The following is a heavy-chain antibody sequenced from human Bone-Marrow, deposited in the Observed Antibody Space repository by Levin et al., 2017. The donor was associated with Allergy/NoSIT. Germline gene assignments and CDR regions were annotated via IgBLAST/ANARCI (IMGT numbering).Heavy chain of an antibody. CDR1: AGSIGDFY. J-gene: IGHJ5*02. CDR2: MHTSQGP. CDR3: ARSDPRSPFKAFDL. Sequence: SETLSLTCSVSAGSIGDFYWTWVRQTAGTGLEWIGRMHTSQGPIHNPSLRSRLSMSLDTSNNEFSLNLRSVTVADTAQYYCARSDPRSPFKAFDLWGQGILVTVSS. V-gene: IGHV4-4*07. D-gene: IGHD2-21*01.